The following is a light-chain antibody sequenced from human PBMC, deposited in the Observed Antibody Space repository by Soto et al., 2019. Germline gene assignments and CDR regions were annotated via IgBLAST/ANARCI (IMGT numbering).Light chain of an antibody. Sequence: QSALTQPPSASGSPGQSVTISCTGTSSDVGGYNYVSWYQQHPGKAPKLMIYEVSKRPSGVPDRFSGSKSGNTASLTVGGLEAEDEDDYYCSSYAGINNLVFGGGTKLTVL. CDR1: SSDVGGYNY. CDR3: SSYAGINNLV. J-gene: IGLJ2*01. CDR2: EVS. V-gene: IGLV2-8*01.